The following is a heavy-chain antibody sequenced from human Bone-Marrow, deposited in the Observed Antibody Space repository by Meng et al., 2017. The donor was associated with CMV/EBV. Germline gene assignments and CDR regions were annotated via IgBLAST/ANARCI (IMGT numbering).Heavy chain of an antibody. CDR1: GFTFSSYW. J-gene: IGHJ4*02. Sequence: ETLSLTCAASGFTFSSYWMSWVRQAPGKGLEWVANIKQDGSEKYYVDSVKGRFTISRDNAKNSLYLQMNSLRAEDTAVYYCASRYCSSTSCYRPYYFDYWGQGTLVTVSS. D-gene: IGHD2-2*01. CDR3: ASRYCSSTSCYRPYYFDY. V-gene: IGHV3-7*01. CDR2: IKQDGSEK.